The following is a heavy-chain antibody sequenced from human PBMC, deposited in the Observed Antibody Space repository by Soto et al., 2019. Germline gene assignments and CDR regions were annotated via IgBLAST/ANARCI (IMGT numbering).Heavy chain of an antibody. CDR3: AKVGGYGSIYYYGMAD. Sequence: PGGSLRLSCAASGFTFSSYAMSWVRQAPGKGLEWVSAISGSGGSTYYADSVKGRFTISRDNSKNTLYLQMNSLRAEDTAVYYCAKVGGYGSIYYYGMADWGQGHTVTVS. J-gene: IGHJ6*02. CDR1: GFTFSSYA. V-gene: IGHV3-23*01. D-gene: IGHD3-10*01. CDR2: ISGSGGST.